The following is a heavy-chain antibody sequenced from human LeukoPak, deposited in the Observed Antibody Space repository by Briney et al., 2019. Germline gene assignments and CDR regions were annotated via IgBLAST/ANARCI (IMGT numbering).Heavy chain of an antibody. CDR2: INGEGSRI. CDR3: ARDPGYYYYGMDV. J-gene: IGHJ6*02. CDR1: GFNLRTYW. V-gene: IGHV3-74*01. Sequence: GGSLRLSCAASGFNLRTYWIHWVRHSPGRGLEWVARINGEGSRISYADSVRGRFTISRDNAKNTAYLQMNSLRAEDTALYYCARDPGYYYYGMDVWGQGTTVVVSS.